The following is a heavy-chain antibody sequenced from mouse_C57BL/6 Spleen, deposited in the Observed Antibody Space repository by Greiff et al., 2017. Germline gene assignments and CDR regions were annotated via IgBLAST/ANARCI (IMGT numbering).Heavy chain of an antibody. J-gene: IGHJ2*01. Sequence: VQLQQSGPELVKPGASVKISCKASGYSFTDYNMNWVKQSNGKSLEWIGVINPNYGTTSYNQKFKGKATLTVDKSSSTAYMQRNSLTSDASAVYYCAREGDGSSYFDYWGQGTTLTVSS. CDR3: AREGDGSSYFDY. CDR2: INPNYGTT. CDR1: GYSFTDYN. D-gene: IGHD1-1*01. V-gene: IGHV1-39*01.